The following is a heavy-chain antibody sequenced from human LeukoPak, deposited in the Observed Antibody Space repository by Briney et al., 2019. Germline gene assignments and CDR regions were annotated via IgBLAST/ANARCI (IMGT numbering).Heavy chain of an antibody. CDR1: GFTFSSYS. CDR2: ISSSSSTI. J-gene: IGHJ4*02. V-gene: IGHV3-48*01. CDR3: ARDEGDSSGYYPFFDY. Sequence: PGGSLRLSCAASGFTFSSYSMNWVRQAPGKGLEWVSYISSSSSTIYYADSVKGRFTISRDNAKNSLYLQMNSLRAEDTAVYYCARDEGDSSGYYPFFDYWGQGTLVTVSS. D-gene: IGHD3-22*01.